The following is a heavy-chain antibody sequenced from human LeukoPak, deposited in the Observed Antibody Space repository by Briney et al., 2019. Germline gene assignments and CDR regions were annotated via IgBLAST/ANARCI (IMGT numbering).Heavy chain of an antibody. CDR1: GGSISSGGYS. CDR2: IYHSGST. Sequence: PSQTLSLTCAVSGGSISSGGYSWSWIRQPPGKGLEWIGYIYHSGSTYYNPSLKSRVTISVDRSKNQFSLKLSSVTAADTAVYYCARRLRLGEFGKDYFDYWGQGTLVTVSS. V-gene: IGHV4-30-2*01. D-gene: IGHD3-16*01. CDR3: ARRLRLGEFGKDYFDY. J-gene: IGHJ4*02.